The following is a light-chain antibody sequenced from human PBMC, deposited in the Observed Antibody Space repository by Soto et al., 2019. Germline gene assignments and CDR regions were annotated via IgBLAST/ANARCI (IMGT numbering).Light chain of an antibody. CDR1: QSISSY. CDR2: SAS. J-gene: IGKJ3*01. V-gene: IGKV1-39*01. CDR3: QQSYSTPFT. Sequence: DIQMNQSPSSLSASVGDRVTITCRASQSISSYFNWYQQKPGKAPKLLIYSASSLQSVVQSRFSCSGSGTDFTLTISSLQPEDFATYYCQQSYSTPFTFGPGTKVDIK.